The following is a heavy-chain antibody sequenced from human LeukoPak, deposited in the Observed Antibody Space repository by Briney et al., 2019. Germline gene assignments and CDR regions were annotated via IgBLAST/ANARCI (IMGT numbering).Heavy chain of an antibody. CDR2: INWNSDSI. V-gene: IGHV3-9*01. Sequence: GGSLRLSCAVSGFTFDDYVMHWVRQVPGKGLEWVSGINWNSDSIGYADSVKGRFTTSWDNAKNSLYLQMNSLRAEDTAFYYCAINGGGDSGYGNFDYWGQGTLVTVSS. CDR1: GFTFDDYV. CDR3: AINGGGDSGYGNFDY. J-gene: IGHJ4*02. D-gene: IGHD5-12*01.